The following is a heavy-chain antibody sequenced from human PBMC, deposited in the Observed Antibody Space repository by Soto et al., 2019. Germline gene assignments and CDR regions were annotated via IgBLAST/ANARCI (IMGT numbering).Heavy chain of an antibody. CDR3: AKGWRSSSY. CDR1: GFTFSGYA. V-gene: IGHV3-23*01. Sequence: EAQLLESGGDLVQPGGSLRLSCAASGFTFSGYAMTWVRQAPGKGLEWVSVTGSTGDNTYYADSVKGRFTISRDNSKNTLYLQMNSLRAEDTAVYYCAKGWRSSSYWGQGTLVTVSS. J-gene: IGHJ4*02. D-gene: IGHD6-6*01. CDR2: TGSTGDNT.